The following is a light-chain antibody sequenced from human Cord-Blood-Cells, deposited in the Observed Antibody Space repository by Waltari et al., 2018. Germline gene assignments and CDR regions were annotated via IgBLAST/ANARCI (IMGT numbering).Light chain of an antibody. CDR3: SSYTSSSTYV. J-gene: IGLJ1*01. V-gene: IGLV2-14*01. CDR1: SSDVGGYNY. Sequence: QSALTQPASVSGPPGQSITISCTGTSSDVGGYNYVSWYQQHPGKAPKLMIYEVRNRPTWFSTRFSGSKSGNTASLTISGLQAEDEADYYCSSYTSSSTYVFGTGTKVTVL. CDR2: EVR.